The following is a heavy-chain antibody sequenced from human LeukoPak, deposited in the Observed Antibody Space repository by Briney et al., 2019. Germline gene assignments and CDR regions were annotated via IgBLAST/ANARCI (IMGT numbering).Heavy chain of an antibody. CDR2: ISKSGGT. Sequence: SETLSLTCTVSGGSISSSSYYWSWIRQPPGKGLEWIGYISKSGGTYYNPSVSRRLTISRDTSKNQFSVRLSSVTAADTAVYYCARGGDIASSVGSHFDYWGQGSLVTVSS. CDR1: GGSISSSSYY. V-gene: IGHV4-30-4*01. D-gene: IGHD5/OR15-5a*01. J-gene: IGHJ4*02. CDR3: ARGGDIASSVGSHFDY.